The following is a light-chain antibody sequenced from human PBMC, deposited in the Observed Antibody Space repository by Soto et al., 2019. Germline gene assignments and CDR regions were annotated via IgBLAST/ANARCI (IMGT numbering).Light chain of an antibody. Sequence: SVLTQPPSASGSPGQSVTISCTGTSSDVGGYYYVSWYQQQPGKAPKLMIYEVTIRPSGVSGRFSGYKSGNTASLTVSALQAEDEADYYCSSYTGGNPSHVFGKGTKVTVL. CDR1: SSDVGGYYY. CDR3: SSYTGGNPSHV. CDR2: EVT. J-gene: IGLJ1*01. V-gene: IGLV2-8*01.